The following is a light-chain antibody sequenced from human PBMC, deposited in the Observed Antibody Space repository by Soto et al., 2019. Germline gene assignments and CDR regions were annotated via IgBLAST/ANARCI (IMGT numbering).Light chain of an antibody. V-gene: IGKV1-39*01. J-gene: IGKJ2*01. CDR1: QSIGTY. Sequence: DIQMTQSPSSLSASVGDRVTITCRASQSIGTYLNWYLQKPGKAPQLLIHAASSLQTGVPSRFSGSGSGTEFTLTISSLQPEDFATYYCQQYNSYSGTFGQGTKLEIK. CDR3: QQYNSYSGT. CDR2: AAS.